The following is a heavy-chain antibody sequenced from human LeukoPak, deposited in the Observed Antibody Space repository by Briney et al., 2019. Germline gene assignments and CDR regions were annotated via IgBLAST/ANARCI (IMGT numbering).Heavy chain of an antibody. CDR2: IFYTGSS. Sequence: SETLSLTCTVSGGSISSYYWSWIRQHPGKGLEWIGHIFYTGSSKYNPSLKSRVTISLDRSKNQFSLRLTSVTAADTAVYYCARAGAWQIDPWGQGTLVTVSS. J-gene: IGHJ5*02. D-gene: IGHD3-10*01. CDR1: GGSISSYY. V-gene: IGHV4-59*01. CDR3: ARAGAWQIDP.